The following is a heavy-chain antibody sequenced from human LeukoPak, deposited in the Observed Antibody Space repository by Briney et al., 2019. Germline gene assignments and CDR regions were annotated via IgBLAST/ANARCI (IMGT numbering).Heavy chain of an antibody. D-gene: IGHD3-3*01. V-gene: IGHV4-4*07. CDR1: GGSISSYY. CDR2: IYTSGST. CDR3: ARGRYDFWSGYYAYYFDY. J-gene: IGHJ4*02. Sequence: SETLSLTCTVSGGSISSYYWSWIRQPAGKGLEWIGRIYTSGSTNYNPSLKSRVTISVDTSKNQFSLKLSSVTAADTAVYYCARGRYDFWSGYYAYYFDYWGQGTLVTVSS.